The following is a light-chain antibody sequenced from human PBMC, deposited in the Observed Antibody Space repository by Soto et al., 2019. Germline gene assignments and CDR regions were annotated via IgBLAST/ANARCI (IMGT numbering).Light chain of an antibody. J-gene: IGLJ1*01. CDR3: CSYARSSTFV. CDR2: DVS. CDR1: SSDVGSYNL. Sequence: QSVLTRPASVSGSPGQSITISCTGTSSDVGSYNLVSWYQQHPGKAPKLMIYDVSKRPSGVSNRFSGSKSGNTASLTISGLQAEDEADYYCCSYARSSTFVFGTGTKVTVL. V-gene: IGLV2-23*02.